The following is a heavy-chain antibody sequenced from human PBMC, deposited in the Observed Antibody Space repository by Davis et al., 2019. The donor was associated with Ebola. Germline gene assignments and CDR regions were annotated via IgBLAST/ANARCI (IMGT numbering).Heavy chain of an antibody. J-gene: IGHJ5*02. D-gene: IGHD1-7*01. CDR3: AQELAFVFDP. CDR2: IYYSGST. CDR1: GGSISSSSYY. Sequence: PSETLSLTCTVSGGSISSSSYYWGWIRQPPGKGLEWIGSIYYSGSTNYNPSLKSRVTLSVDTSKNQFSLKLSSVTAADTAVYYCAQELAFVFDPWGQGTLVTVSS. V-gene: IGHV4-39*01.